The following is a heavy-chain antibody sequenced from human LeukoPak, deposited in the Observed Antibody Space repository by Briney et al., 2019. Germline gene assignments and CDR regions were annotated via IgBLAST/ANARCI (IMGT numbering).Heavy chain of an antibody. V-gene: IGHV4-59*01. CDR1: GGSISSYY. J-gene: IGHJ4*02. D-gene: IGHD3-3*01. CDR2: IYYSGST. Sequence: SETLSLTCTVSGGSISSYYWSWIRQPPGKGLEWIGYIYYSGSTNYNPSLKSRVTISVDTSKNQFSLKLSSVTAADTAVYYCARSVNYDFAPSIDYWGQGTLVTVSS. CDR3: ARSVNYDFAPSIDY.